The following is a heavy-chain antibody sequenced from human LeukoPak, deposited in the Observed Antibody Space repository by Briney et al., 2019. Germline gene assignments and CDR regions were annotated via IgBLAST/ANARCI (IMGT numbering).Heavy chain of an antibody. J-gene: IGHJ5*02. Sequence: SETLSLTCTVSGYPISSGYYWGWIRQSPEKGLEWIGNIYHSGSAFYNPSLKSRVTISVDTSKNHFSLKLSSVTAADTAVYYCARAYSSSWYMNWFDPWGQGTLVTVSS. CDR3: ARAYSSSWYMNWFDP. CDR1: GYPISSGYY. CDR2: IYHSGSA. D-gene: IGHD6-13*01. V-gene: IGHV4-38-2*02.